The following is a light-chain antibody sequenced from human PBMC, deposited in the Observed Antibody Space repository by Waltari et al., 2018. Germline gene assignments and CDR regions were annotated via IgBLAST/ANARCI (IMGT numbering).Light chain of an antibody. CDR1: QSIDPW. J-gene: IGKJ1*01. Sequence: DAQMTQSPSTLSASVGDRVSITCRASQSIDPWLAWYQQKPGQAPKLLVYKASILESGVPSRFSGSGFGAEFALNISNVQPDDFATYYCQQYSTFSRAFGQGTKVESK. CDR2: KAS. V-gene: IGKV1-5*03. CDR3: QQYSTFSRA.